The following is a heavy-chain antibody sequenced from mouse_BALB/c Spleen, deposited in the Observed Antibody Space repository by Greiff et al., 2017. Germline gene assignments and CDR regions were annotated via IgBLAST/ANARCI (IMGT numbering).Heavy chain of an antibody. Sequence: VQLKESGPELVKPGASVKMSCKASGYTFTSYVMHWVKQKPGQGLEWIGYINPYNDGTKYNEKFKGKATLTSDKSSSTAYMELSSLTSEDSAVYYCARPPSTGVATRYAMDDWGQGTSVTVTT. V-gene: IGHV1-14*01. CDR3: ARPPSTGVATRYAMDD. J-gene: IGHJ4*01. CDR2: INPYNDGT. D-gene: IGHD1-1*01. CDR1: GYTFTSYV.